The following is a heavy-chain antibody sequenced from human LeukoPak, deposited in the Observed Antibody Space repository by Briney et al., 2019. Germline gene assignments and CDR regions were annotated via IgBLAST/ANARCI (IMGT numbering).Heavy chain of an antibody. Sequence: GGSLRLSCAASGFTVSSNYMSWVRQAPGKGLEWVSVIYSGGSTYYADSVKGRFTISRDNSKNTLYLQMNSLRAEDTAVYYCARGGHYYGSGSYSRYWGQGTLVTVSS. CDR1: GFTVSSNY. J-gene: IGHJ4*02. D-gene: IGHD3-10*01. V-gene: IGHV3-66*01. CDR3: ARGGHYYGSGSYSRY. CDR2: IYSGGST.